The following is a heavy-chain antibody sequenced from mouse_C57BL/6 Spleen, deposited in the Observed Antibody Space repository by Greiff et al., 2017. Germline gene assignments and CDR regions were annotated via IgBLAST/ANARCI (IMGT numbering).Heavy chain of an antibody. CDR1: GFNIKGYY. J-gene: IGHJ2*01. D-gene: IGHD1-1*01. CDR2: IDPEDGDT. Sequence: EVKLQQSGAELVKPGASVKLSCTASGFNIKGYYMHWVKQRPEQGLEWIGWIDPEDGDTKYAPKFQGKATITADTSSNTAYLQLSSLTSEDTAVYYCARGTTVACDYWGQGTTLTVSS. CDR3: ARGTTVACDY. V-gene: IGHV14-2*01.